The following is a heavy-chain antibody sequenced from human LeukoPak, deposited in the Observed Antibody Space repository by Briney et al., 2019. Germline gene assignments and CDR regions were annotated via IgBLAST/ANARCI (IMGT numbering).Heavy chain of an antibody. V-gene: IGHV3-23*01. Sequence: GGSLRLSCAASGFTFSSYAMSWVRQAPGKGLEWVSAISGSGGSTYYADSVKGRFTISRDNSKNTLYLQMNSLRAEDTAVYYCASYDSSGFYQRNFDYWGQGTLVTVSS. CDR3: ASYDSSGFYQRNFDY. D-gene: IGHD3-22*01. CDR2: ISGSGGST. CDR1: GFTFSSYA. J-gene: IGHJ4*02.